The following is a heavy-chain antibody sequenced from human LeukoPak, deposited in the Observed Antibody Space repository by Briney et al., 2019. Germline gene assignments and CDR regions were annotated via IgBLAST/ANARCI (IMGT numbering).Heavy chain of an antibody. CDR3: AKQLDSGNYYPTGDDH. V-gene: IGHV3-23*01. CDR1: GFTLSSYA. D-gene: IGHD3-10*01. CDR2: ISGSGADT. Sequence: TGGSLRLSCAASGFTLSSYATSWVRQAPGKGLEWVSAISGSGADTYYADSVKGRFTIARDASKNTLYLQMNSLRDEDTAVYYCAKQLDSGNYYPTGDDHWGQGTLVTVSS. J-gene: IGHJ4*02.